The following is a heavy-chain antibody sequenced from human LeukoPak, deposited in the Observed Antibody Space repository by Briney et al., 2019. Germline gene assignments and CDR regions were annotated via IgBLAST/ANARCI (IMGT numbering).Heavy chain of an antibody. D-gene: IGHD3-9*01. J-gene: IGHJ4*02. CDR1: GFTVSSNY. V-gene: IGHV3-66*01. CDR2: IYSGGST. CDR3: ARGLRTQYYDILTGYPHRYYFDY. Sequence: PGGSLRLSCAASGFTVSSNYMSWVRQAPGKGLEWVSVIYSGGSTYYADSVKGRFTISRDNSKNTLYLRMNSLRAEDTAVYYCARGLRTQYYDILTGYPHRYYFDYWGQGTLVTVSS.